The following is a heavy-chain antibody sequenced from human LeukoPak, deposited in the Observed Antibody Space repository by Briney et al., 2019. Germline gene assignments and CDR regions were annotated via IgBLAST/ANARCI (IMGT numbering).Heavy chain of an antibody. D-gene: IGHD4-17*01. CDR1: GGSTSSSSYY. Sequence: PAETLSPPCTAPGGSTSSSSYYWGWMLQPPGRGGVGVGSVYFRVGTYYTPSPKNRATISVDTSKNQFSLKLSSVTAADTAVYYCARHYGDYRYYFDYWGQGTLVTVSS. V-gene: IGHV4-39*01. CDR3: ARHYGDYRYYFDY. CDR2: VYFRVGT. J-gene: IGHJ4*02.